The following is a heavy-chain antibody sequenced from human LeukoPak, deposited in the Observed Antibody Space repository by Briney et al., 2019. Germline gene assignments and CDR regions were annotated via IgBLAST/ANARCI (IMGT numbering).Heavy chain of an antibody. CDR2: IYHSGST. V-gene: IGHV4-30-2*01. D-gene: IGHD1-26*01. Sequence: TSETLSLTCAVSGGSISSGGYSWSWIRQPPGKGLEWIGYIYHSGSTYYNPSLKSRVTISVDRSKNQFSLKLSSVTAADTAVYYCASVGDYVDYWGQGTLVTVSS. CDR1: GGSISSGGYS. J-gene: IGHJ4*02. CDR3: ASVGDYVDY.